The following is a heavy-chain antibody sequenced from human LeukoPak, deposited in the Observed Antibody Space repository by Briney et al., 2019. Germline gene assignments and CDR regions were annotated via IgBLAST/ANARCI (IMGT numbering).Heavy chain of an antibody. CDR2: INHSGST. Sequence: SETLSLTCAVYGGSFSGYYWSWIRQPPGKGLEWIGEINHSGSTNYNPSLKSRVTISVDTSKNQFSLKLSSVTAADTAVYYCAAGLRYFDWLLGRGGDYWGQGTLVTVSS. CDR3: AAGLRYFDWLLGRGGDY. D-gene: IGHD3-9*01. CDR1: GGSFSGYY. V-gene: IGHV4-34*01. J-gene: IGHJ4*02.